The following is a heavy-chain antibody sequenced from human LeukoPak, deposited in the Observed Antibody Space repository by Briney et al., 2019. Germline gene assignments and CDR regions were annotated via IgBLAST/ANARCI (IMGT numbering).Heavy chain of an antibody. CDR2: VRTKGNGYAT. CDR1: GFTFSGSA. V-gene: IGHV3-73*01. D-gene: IGHD3-22*01. J-gene: IGHJ4*02. Sequence: GGSLRLSCAASGFTFSGSAIHWVRQASGKGLEWVGSVRTKGNGYATQYAAPVKGRFTISRDDSKNTAYLQMNSLKTEDTAVYFCSSYDNSGYYYRNYWGQGTLVTVSS. CDR3: SSYDNSGYYYRNY.